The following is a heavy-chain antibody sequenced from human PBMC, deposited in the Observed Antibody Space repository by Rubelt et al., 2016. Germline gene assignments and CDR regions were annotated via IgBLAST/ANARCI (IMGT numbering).Heavy chain of an antibody. V-gene: IGHV3-23*04. CDR3: AKPRGATFDAFDM. J-gene: IGHJ3*02. CDR1: GFIFTNYA. D-gene: IGHD1-26*01. Sequence: EVQLVESGGNLVQPGGSLRLSCAASGFIFTNYAMTWVRQAPGKGLECVSVITGYGNNAYYADSVKGRFTFSRDNSKNTLYLQLDSLRAEETAVYYCAKPRGATFDAFDMWGQGTVVTVSS. CDR2: ITGYGNNA.